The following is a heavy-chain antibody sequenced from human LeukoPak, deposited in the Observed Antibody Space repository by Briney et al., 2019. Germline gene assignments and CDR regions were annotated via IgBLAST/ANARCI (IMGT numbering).Heavy chain of an antibody. D-gene: IGHD3-10*01. Sequence: SVKVSCKASGGTFSSCAISWVRPAPGQGLEWMRRIIPILGIGNYAQKFQGRVTITADKSTSTAYMDPSSLRSQDTAVYYCARVLASYYGSGSYYDAIPLYAFDIWGQGTMVTVSS. J-gene: IGHJ3*02. CDR3: ARVLASYYGSGSYYDAIPLYAFDI. CDR2: IIPILGIG. CDR1: GGTFSSCA. V-gene: IGHV1-69*04.